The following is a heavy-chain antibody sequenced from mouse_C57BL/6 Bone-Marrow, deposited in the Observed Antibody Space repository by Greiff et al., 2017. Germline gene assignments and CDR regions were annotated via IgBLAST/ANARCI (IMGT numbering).Heavy chain of an antibody. D-gene: IGHD6-5*01. CDR2: IDPENGDT. V-gene: IGHV14-4*01. J-gene: IGHJ1*03. CDR1: GFNINDDY. Sequence: VQLKESGAELVRPGASVKLSCTASGFNINDDYMHWVKQRPEQGLEWIGWIDPENGDTEYASKFQGKATITADTSSNTAYLQLSSLTSEDTAVYSCTSYYWYFDVWGTGTTVTVSS. CDR3: TSYYWYFDV.